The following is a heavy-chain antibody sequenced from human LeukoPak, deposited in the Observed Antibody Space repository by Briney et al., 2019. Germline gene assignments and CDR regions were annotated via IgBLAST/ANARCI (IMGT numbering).Heavy chain of an antibody. CDR3: ARGTGYYDSSGYYYFDY. J-gene: IGHJ4*02. CDR2: IYYSGST. Sequence: SETLSLTCTVSGGSISSSSYYWGWIRQPPGKGLEWIGSIYYSGSTYYNPSLKSRVTISVDKSKNQFSLKLSSVTAADTAVYYCARGTGYYDSSGYYYFDYWGQGTLVTVSS. V-gene: IGHV4-39*07. CDR1: GGSISSSSYY. D-gene: IGHD3-22*01.